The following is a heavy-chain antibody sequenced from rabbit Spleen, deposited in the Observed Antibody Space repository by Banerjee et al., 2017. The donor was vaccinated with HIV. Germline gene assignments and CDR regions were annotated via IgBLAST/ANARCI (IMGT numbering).Heavy chain of an antibody. CDR2: IDPVFGIT. D-gene: IGHD8-1*01. J-gene: IGHJ4*01. CDR1: GFSFSEKE. V-gene: IGHV1S47*01. CDR3: ARDGAGGSYFAL. Sequence: QEQLVESGGGLVQPEGSLTLTCTASGFSFSEKEVMCWVRQAPGKGLEWIGYIDPVFGITYYANWVNGRFSISRENAQNTVFLQMISLTAADTATYFCARDGAGGSYFALWGPGTLVTVS.